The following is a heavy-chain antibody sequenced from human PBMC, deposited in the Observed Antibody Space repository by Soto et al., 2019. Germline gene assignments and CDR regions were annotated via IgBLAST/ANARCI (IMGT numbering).Heavy chain of an antibody. Sequence: GASVKVSCKASGYTFTSYGISWVRQAPGQGLEWMGWISAYNGNTNYAQKLQGRVTMTTDTSTSTAYMELRSLRSDDTAVYYCARERYYDSSGYYDLGYWGQGTLVTVSS. D-gene: IGHD3-22*01. CDR3: ARERYYDSSGYYDLGY. V-gene: IGHV1-18*01. CDR1: GYTFTSYG. CDR2: ISAYNGNT. J-gene: IGHJ4*02.